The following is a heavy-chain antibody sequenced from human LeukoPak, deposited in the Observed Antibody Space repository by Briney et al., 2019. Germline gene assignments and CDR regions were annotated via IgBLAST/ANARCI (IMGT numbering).Heavy chain of an antibody. D-gene: IGHD3-10*02. CDR3: AELGIAIIGGV. Sequence: GGSLRLSCAASGFTFTSYAMTWVRQAPGKGLEWVSAISGNGGSTYYADSVKGRFTISRDNSKRTVYVQMNSLSAEDTAVYYCAELGIAIIGGVWGKGATVTMSS. CDR2: ISGNGGST. CDR1: GFTFTSYA. J-gene: IGHJ6*04. V-gene: IGHV3-23*01.